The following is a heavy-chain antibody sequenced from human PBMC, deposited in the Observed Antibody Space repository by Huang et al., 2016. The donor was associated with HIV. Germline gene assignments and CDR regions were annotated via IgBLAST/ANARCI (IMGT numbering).Heavy chain of an antibody. V-gene: IGHV1-3*01. CDR1: GYTFTTYA. Sequence: QVQLVQSGAEVKKPGASVNVSCKASGYTFTTYAMHWVRQAPGQRLEWMGWINAGNGKTKYSQNFQGRFTITRDTSASTAYMELSSLRSEDTAVYYCARGPPPRWFDPWGQGTLVTVSS. J-gene: IGHJ5*02. CDR3: ARGPPPRWFDP. CDR2: INAGNGKT.